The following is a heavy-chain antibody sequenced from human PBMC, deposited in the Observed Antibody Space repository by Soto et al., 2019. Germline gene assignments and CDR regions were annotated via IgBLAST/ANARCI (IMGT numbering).Heavy chain of an antibody. Sequence: VSCKASGGTFSSYAISWVRQAPGQGLEWMGGIIPIFGTANYAQKFQGRVTITADESTSTAYMELSSLRSEDTAVYYCARSTMIVVVIDYYYGMDVWGQGTTVTVSS. CDR1: GGTFSSYA. D-gene: IGHD3-22*01. CDR2: IIPIFGTA. J-gene: IGHJ6*02. CDR3: ARSTMIVVVIDYYYGMDV. V-gene: IGHV1-69*01.